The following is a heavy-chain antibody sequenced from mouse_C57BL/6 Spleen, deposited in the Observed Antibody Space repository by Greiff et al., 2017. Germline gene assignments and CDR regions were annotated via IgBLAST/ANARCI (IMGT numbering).Heavy chain of an antibody. J-gene: IGHJ1*03. D-gene: IGHD1-1*01. CDR2: INPSSGYT. V-gene: IGHV1-7*01. Sequence: QVQLQQSGAELAQPGASVKLSCKASGYTFTSYWMHWVHQRPGQGLAWIGYINPSSGYTKYNQQFKDQAKLNADKSASKAEMQLSIRTYEDAAGYYCARREYDGSSYGYFDVWGTGTTVTVSA. CDR3: ARREYDGSSYGYFDV. CDR1: GYTFTSYW.